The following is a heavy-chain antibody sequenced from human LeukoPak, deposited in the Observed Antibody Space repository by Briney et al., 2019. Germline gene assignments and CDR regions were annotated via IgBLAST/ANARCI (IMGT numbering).Heavy chain of an antibody. CDR1: GGSFSGYY. Sequence: PSETLSLTCAVYGGSFSGYYWSWIRQPPGKGLEWIGEINHSGSTNYNPSLKSRVTISVDTSKNQFSLKLSSVTAADTAVYYCARVRLLRYFDLLPRVNWFDPWGQGTLVTVSS. J-gene: IGHJ5*02. CDR2: INHSGST. D-gene: IGHD3-9*01. CDR3: ARVRLLRYFDLLPRVNWFDP. V-gene: IGHV4-34*01.